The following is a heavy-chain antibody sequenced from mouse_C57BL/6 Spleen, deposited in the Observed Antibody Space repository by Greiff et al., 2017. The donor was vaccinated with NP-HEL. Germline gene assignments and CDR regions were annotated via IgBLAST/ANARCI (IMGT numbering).Heavy chain of an antibody. CDR1: GYTFTSYW. CDR2: IHPSSGST. D-gene: IGHD2-4*01. Sequence: QVQLQQPGAELVKPGASVKLSCKASGYTFTSYWMHWVKQRPGQGLEWIGLIHPSSGSTNYNEKFKSKATLTADKSSSTAYMQLSSLTSEDSAVDYCARIYYDYPSAMDYWGQGTSVTVSS. J-gene: IGHJ4*01. CDR3: ARIYYDYPSAMDY. V-gene: IGHV1-64*01.